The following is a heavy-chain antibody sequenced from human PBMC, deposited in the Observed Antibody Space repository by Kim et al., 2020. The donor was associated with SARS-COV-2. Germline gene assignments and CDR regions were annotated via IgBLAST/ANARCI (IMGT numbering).Heavy chain of an antibody. Sequence: GGSLRLSCAASGFTFSDYDMSWIRQAPGKGLEWVSHISSSSSNTNYADSVKGRFTISRDNAKNTLYLQMNSLRAEDTAVYYCARVREGGSSWYYFDYWGQGTLVTVSS. V-gene: IGHV3-11*05. D-gene: IGHD6-13*01. J-gene: IGHJ4*02. CDR2: ISSSSSNT. CDR1: GFTFSDYD. CDR3: ARVREGGSSWYYFDY.